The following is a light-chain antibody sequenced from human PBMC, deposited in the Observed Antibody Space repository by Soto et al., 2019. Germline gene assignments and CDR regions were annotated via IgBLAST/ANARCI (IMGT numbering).Light chain of an antibody. J-gene: IGKJ1*01. CDR2: AAS. Sequence: DIQMTQSPSSLSASVGDRVTITCRASQSISSYLNWYQQKPGKAPKLLIYAASSLQSGVPSRSSGSGSGTDFTLTISSLQPDDFATYYCQHYNSYSEAFGQGTKVDIK. CDR1: QSISSY. V-gene: IGKV1-39*01. CDR3: QHYNSYSEA.